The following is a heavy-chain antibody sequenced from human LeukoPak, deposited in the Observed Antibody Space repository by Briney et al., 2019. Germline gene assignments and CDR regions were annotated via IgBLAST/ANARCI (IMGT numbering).Heavy chain of an antibody. J-gene: IGHJ4*02. V-gene: IGHV3-21*01. Sequence: GGSLRLSCAASGFTFSTYSMHGVRQAPGQGPEWVSSIRSGSTYINYADSVKGRFTISRDDAKNSLYLQMNSLRAEDTAVYYCARDGIFDYWGQGTLLTVSS. CDR3: ARDGIFDY. CDR1: GFTFSTYS. CDR2: IRSGSTYI.